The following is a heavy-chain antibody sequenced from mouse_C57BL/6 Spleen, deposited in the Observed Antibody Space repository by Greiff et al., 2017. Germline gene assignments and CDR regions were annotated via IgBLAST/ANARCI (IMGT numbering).Heavy chain of an antibody. J-gene: IGHJ3*01. V-gene: IGHV5-4*01. CDR3: ARDGYYGSSYWFAY. CDR1: GFTFSSYA. D-gene: IGHD1-1*01. CDR2: ISDGGSYT. Sequence: DVMLVESGGGLVKPGGSLKLSCAASGFTFSSYAMSWVRQTPEKRLEWVATISDGGSYTYYPDNVKGRFTISRDNAKNNLYLQMSHLKSEDTAMYYCARDGYYGSSYWFAYWGQGTLVTVSA.